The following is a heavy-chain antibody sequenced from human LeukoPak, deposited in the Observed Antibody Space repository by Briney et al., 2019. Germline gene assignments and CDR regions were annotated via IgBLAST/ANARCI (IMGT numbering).Heavy chain of an antibody. Sequence: GSLRLSCAASGFTFSSYAMHWVRRAPGKGLEWVAVISYDGSNKYYADSVKGRFTISRDNSKNTLYLQMNSLRAEDTAVYYCARDYYDSSGRFDYWGQGTLVTVSS. CDR1: GFTFSSYA. CDR3: ARDYYDSSGRFDY. V-gene: IGHV3-30-3*01. J-gene: IGHJ4*02. CDR2: ISYDGSNK. D-gene: IGHD3-22*01.